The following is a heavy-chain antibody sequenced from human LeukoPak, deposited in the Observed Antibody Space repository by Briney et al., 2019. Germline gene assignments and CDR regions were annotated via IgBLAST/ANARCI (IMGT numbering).Heavy chain of an antibody. D-gene: IGHD4-17*01. Sequence: ASVKVSCKASGYTFTSYAIIWVRQAPGQGFEWMGRIIPILGIANYAQKFQGRVTITADKSTSTAYMELSSLRSEDTAVYYCARDRGNDYGFDYYYGMDVWGRGTTVTVSS. CDR1: GYTFTSYA. V-gene: IGHV1-69*04. CDR2: IIPILGIA. CDR3: ARDRGNDYGFDYYYGMDV. J-gene: IGHJ6*02.